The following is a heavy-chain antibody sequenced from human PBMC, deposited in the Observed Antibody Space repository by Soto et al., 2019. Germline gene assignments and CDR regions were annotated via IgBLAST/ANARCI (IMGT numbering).Heavy chain of an antibody. V-gene: IGHV1-3*01. D-gene: IGHD3-22*01. CDR2: INPGNGNT. CDR1: GYTFTSYG. Sequence: QVQLVQSGAEVKKPGASVKVSCKASGYTFTSYGMNWVRQAPGRGLEWMGWINPGNGNTKYSQKFHGRVTNERDTSASTAYMELSSLRSEDTAVYYCARGGYFDSSNYLAYWGLGTLVTVSS. CDR3: ARGGYFDSSNYLAY. J-gene: IGHJ4*02.